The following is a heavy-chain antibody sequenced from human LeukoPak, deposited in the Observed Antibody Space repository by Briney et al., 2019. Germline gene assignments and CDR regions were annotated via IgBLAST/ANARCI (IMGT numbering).Heavy chain of an antibody. V-gene: IGHV3-23*01. CDR1: GFTFSSYA. D-gene: IGHD3-16*01. Sequence: GGSLRLSCAASGFTFSSYAMSWVRQAPGKGLEWVSAISGSGGSTYYADSVKGRFTISRDNSKNTLYLQMNSLRAEDTAVHYCAKSHGDYYYYGMDVWGQGTTVTVSS. CDR2: ISGSGGST. CDR3: AKSHGDYYYYGMDV. J-gene: IGHJ6*02.